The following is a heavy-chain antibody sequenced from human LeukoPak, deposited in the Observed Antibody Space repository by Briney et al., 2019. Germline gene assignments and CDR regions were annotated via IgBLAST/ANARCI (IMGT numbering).Heavy chain of an antibody. Sequence: PSQTLSLTCTVSGGSISSGDYYWSWIRQPPGKGLEWIGYIYYSGSTYYNPSLKSRVTISVDTSKNQFSLKLSSVTAADTAVYYCARGGCSGGSCYYYFDYWGQGTLVTVSS. CDR3: ARGGCSGGSCYYYFDY. J-gene: IGHJ4*02. V-gene: IGHV4-30-4*01. CDR2: IYYSGST. D-gene: IGHD2-15*01. CDR1: GGSISSGDYY.